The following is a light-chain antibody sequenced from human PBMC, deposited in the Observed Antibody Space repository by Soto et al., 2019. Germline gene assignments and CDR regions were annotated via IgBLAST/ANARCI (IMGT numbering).Light chain of an antibody. Sequence: EKVMTQSPATVSLTPGDRATLSCRASQSVSSNLAWYQQKPGQAPRLLIYGASTRATGIPARFSGSGSGTEFTLTISSLQSEDFAVYYCQQYNNWRSTFGQGTRLEIK. CDR3: QQYNNWRST. CDR2: GAS. V-gene: IGKV3D-15*01. J-gene: IGKJ5*01. CDR1: QSVSSN.